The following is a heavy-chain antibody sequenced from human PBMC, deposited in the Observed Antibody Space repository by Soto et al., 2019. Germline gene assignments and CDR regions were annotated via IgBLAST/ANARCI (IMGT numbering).Heavy chain of an antibody. CDR3: ATNGSSGYYRNY. CDR2: ISSSSSI. CDR1: GFTFSSYS. D-gene: IGHD3-22*01. Sequence: PGGSLRLSCAASGFTFSSYSMSWVRQAPGKGLEWVSYISSSSSIYYADSVKGRFTISRDNAKNSLYLQMNSLRDEDTAVYCCATNGSSGYYRNYWGQGALVTVSS. V-gene: IGHV3-48*02. J-gene: IGHJ4*02.